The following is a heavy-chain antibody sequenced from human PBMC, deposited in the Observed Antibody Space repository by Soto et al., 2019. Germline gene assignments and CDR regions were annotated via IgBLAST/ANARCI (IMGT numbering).Heavy chain of an antibody. Sequence: SETLSLTCTVSGGSISSGGYYWSWIRQHPGKGLEWIGYIYYSGSTYYNPSLKSRVTISVDTSKNQFSLKLSSVTAADTAVYYCAREGGLGNYYFDYWGQGTLVTVSS. D-gene: IGHD3-16*01. J-gene: IGHJ4*02. CDR1: GGSISSGGYY. CDR2: IYYSGST. CDR3: AREGGLGNYYFDY. V-gene: IGHV4-31*03.